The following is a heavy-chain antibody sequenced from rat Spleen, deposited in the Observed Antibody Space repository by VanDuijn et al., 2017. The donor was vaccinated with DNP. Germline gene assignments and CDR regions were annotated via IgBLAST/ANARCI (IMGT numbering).Heavy chain of an antibody. J-gene: IGHJ2*01. D-gene: IGHD1-11*01. CDR1: GFTFSDYY. CDR3: AGHALLTTEALDY. V-gene: IGHV5-22*01. CDR2: ISYDGTIT. Sequence: EVQLVESGGGLVQPGRSLKLSCAGSGFTFSDYYMAWVRQAPTKGLEWVAYISYDGTITYYGDSVKGRFTISRDNAKSTLYLQMNSLKSEDTATYYCAGHALLTTEALDYWGQGVMVTVSS.